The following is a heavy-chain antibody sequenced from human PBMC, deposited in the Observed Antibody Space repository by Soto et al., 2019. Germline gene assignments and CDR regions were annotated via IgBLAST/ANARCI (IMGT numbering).Heavy chain of an antibody. J-gene: IGHJ4*02. CDR3: ARDSPYYDSSGYYNFDY. CDR1: GYTFTSYG. Sequence: ASVKVSCKASGYTFTSYGISWVRQAPGQGLEWMGWISAYNGNTNYAQKLQGRVTMTTDTSTSTAYMELRSLRSDDTAVYYCARDSPYYDSSGYYNFDYWGQGTLVTVSS. CDR2: ISAYNGNT. D-gene: IGHD3-22*01. V-gene: IGHV1-18*01.